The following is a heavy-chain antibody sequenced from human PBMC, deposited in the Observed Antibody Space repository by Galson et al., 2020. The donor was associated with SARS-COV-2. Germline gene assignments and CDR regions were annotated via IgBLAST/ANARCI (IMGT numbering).Heavy chain of an antibody. CDR1: GFTFRSYD. CDR2: ISYDGSYE. V-gene: IGHV3-33*05. Sequence: GGSMRLSCAASGFTFRSYDMHWVRQAPGKGLEWVAVISYDGSYEYYADSVKGRFTMSRDNSKNTLYVQMNSLRAEDTAVYYCARGWGGTYYFDHWGQGTLVTVSS. J-gene: IGHJ4*02. D-gene: IGHD1-26*01. CDR3: ARGWGGTYYFDH.